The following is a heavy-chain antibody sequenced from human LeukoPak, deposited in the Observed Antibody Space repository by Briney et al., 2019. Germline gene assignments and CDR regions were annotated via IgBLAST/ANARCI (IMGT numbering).Heavy chain of an antibody. J-gene: IGHJ4*02. CDR1: GFTFSSYS. Sequence: PGGSLRLSCAASGFTFSSYSMNWVRQAPGKGLEWVSYISSSSSTIYYADSVKGRFTISRDNSKNTPYLQMNSLRAEDTAVYYCAKDSVLRYFDWVPWGYFDYWGQGTLVTVSS. D-gene: IGHD3-9*01. V-gene: IGHV3-48*01. CDR2: ISSSSSTI. CDR3: AKDSVLRYFDWVPWGYFDY.